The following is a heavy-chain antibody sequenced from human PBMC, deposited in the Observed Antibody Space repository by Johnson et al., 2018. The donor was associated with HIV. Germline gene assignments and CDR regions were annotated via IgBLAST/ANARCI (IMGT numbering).Heavy chain of an antibody. CDR3: ARDHSGYDSVTAAFDI. J-gene: IGHJ3*02. D-gene: IGHD5-12*01. V-gene: IGHV3-7*01. Sequence: VQLVESGGGLVQPGGSLRLSCAASGFTLSTYWMSWVRQAPGKGLEWVANINQDGSEKYYVGSLEGRFTISRDNSKNTLYLEMNSLRAEDTAVYYCARDHSGYDSVTAAFDIWGQGTVVTVSS. CDR1: GFTLSTYW. CDR2: INQDGSEK.